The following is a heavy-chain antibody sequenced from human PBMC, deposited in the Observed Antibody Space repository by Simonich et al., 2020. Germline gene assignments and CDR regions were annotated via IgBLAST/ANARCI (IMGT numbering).Heavy chain of an antibody. D-gene: IGHD3-22*01. J-gene: IGHJ3*02. Sequence: GGGLVQPGGSLRLSCAASGFTFSSYAMSWVRQAPGKGLEWVSAISGSGGSTYYADSVKDRFTISRDKSKNTLYLKMNSLRAEDTTVYYCAKDLGERITMIVVVIDAFDIWGQGTMVTVSS. CDR1: GFTFSSYA. V-gene: IGHV3-23*01. CDR2: ISGSGGST. CDR3: AKDLGERITMIVVVIDAFDI.